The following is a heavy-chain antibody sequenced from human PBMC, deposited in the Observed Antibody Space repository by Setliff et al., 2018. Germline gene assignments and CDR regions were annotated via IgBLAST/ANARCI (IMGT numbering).Heavy chain of an antibody. CDR1: GGSISSYY. CDR2: IIHSGST. Sequence: PSETLSLTCTVSGGSISSYYWSWIRQPPGKRLEWIGEIIHSGSTNYNPPLKGRVTISMDTSKNQFSLKVSSVTAADTAVYYCARSFSRREKFLLDYWGQGALVTVSS. V-gene: IGHV4-34*12. J-gene: IGHJ4*02. CDR3: ARSFSRREKFLLDY.